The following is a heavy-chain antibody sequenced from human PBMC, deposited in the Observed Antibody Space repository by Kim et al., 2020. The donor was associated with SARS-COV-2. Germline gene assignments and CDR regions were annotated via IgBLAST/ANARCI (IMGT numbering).Heavy chain of an antibody. D-gene: IGHD3-22*01. CDR3: AKELRITMIVVVPDAFDI. CDR2: IWYDGSNK. J-gene: IGHJ3*02. Sequence: GGSLRLSCAASGFTFSSYGMHWVRQAPGKGLEWVAVIWYDGSNKYYADSVKGRFTISRDNSKNTLYLQMNSLRAEDTAVYYCAKELRITMIVVVPDAFDIWGQGTMVTVAS. CDR1: GFTFSSYG. V-gene: IGHV3-33*06.